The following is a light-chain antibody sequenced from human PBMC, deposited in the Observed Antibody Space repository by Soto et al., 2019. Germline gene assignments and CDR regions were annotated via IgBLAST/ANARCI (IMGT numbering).Light chain of an antibody. J-gene: IGLJ1*01. CDR1: SSDIGAYNY. CDR2: GVT. V-gene: IGLV2-14*01. CDR3: FSHRSGEYHV. Sequence: QSALTQPASVSGSPGQSITISCTGTSSDIGAYNYVSWYQQYPGKAPKLMIYGVTNRPSGVSNRFSGSKTGNAASLTISGLQAEDEADYYCFSHRSGEYHVFGNGTKVT.